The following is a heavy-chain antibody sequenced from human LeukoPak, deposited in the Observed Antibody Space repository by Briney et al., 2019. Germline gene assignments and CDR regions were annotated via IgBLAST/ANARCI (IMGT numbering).Heavy chain of an antibody. J-gene: IGHJ4*02. CDR3: AKDTEVLLWFGTFDY. Sequence: GGSLRLSCAASGFTFSSYGMHWVRQAPGKGLEWVAFIRYDGSNKYYADSVKGRFTISRDNSKNTLYLQMNSLRAEDTAVYYCAKDTEVLLWFGTFDYWGQGTLVTVSS. CDR2: IRYDGSNK. V-gene: IGHV3-30*02. CDR1: GFTFSSYG. D-gene: IGHD3-10*01.